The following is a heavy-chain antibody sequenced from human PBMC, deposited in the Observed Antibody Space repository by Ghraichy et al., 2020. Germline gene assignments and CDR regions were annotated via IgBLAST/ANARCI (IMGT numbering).Heavy chain of an antibody. CDR2: IIPIFGTA. J-gene: IGHJ3*02. Sequence: SVKVSCKASGGTFSSYAISWVRQAPGQGLEWMGGIIPIFGTANYAQKFQGRVTITADESTSTAYMELSSLRSEDTAVYYCARDGQDYYDSSSRPFDIWGQGTMVTVSS. V-gene: IGHV1-69*13. CDR1: GGTFSSYA. CDR3: ARDGQDYYDSSSRPFDI. D-gene: IGHD3-22*01.